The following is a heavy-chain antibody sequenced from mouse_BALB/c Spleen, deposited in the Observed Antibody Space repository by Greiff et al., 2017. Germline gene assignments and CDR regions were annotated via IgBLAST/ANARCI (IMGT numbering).Heavy chain of an antibody. CDR3: AGGNYGTYAMDY. Sequence: QVQLQQSGAELMKPGASVKISCKATGYTFSSYWIEWVKQRPGHGLEWIGEILPGSGSTNYNEKFKGKATFTADTSSNTAYMQLSSLTSEDSAVYYCAGGNYGTYAMDYWGQGTSVTVSS. CDR2: ILPGSGST. V-gene: IGHV1-9*01. D-gene: IGHD2-1*01. CDR1: GYTFSSYW. J-gene: IGHJ4*01.